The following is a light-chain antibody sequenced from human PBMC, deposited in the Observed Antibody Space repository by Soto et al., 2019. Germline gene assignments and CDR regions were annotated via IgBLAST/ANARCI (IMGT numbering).Light chain of an antibody. CDR2: EVS. V-gene: IGLV2-11*01. CDR1: SSDVGGYNY. CDR3: CSLAGRLLV. Sequence: QSVLTQPRSVSGSPGQSVTISCTGTSSDVGGYNYVSWYQQLPGKAPKLVIFEVSKRPSGVPERFSGSKSGDTASLTISGLQADDEADYYCCSLAGRLLVFGGGTKLTVL. J-gene: IGLJ2*01.